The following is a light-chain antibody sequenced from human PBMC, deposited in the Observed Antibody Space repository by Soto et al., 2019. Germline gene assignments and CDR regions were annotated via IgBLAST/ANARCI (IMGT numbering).Light chain of an antibody. J-gene: IGKJ2*01. CDR3: QQYNSYPYT. V-gene: IGKV1-5*01. Sequence: DIQMTQSPSTLSASVGDRVTITCRASQSVSSWLAWYQQTPGKAPKLLIYDASSLERGVPSSFSGSGSGTDFTLTISILQPDDFATYYCQQYNSYPYTFGQGTKLEIK. CDR2: DAS. CDR1: QSVSSW.